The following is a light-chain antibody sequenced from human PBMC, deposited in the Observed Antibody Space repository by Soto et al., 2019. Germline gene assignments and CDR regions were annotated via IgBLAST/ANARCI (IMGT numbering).Light chain of an antibody. V-gene: IGKV1-17*01. CDR3: QQYGSSPT. CDR1: RYIRTA. Sequence: DIQMTQSPSSLSASVGDRVTITCRASRYIRTALSWYQHRPGQDPKVLICVASSLQSGVPSRFSGSGSGTDFTLTISRLEPEDFAVYYCQQYGSSPTFGQGTKVDIK. CDR2: VAS. J-gene: IGKJ1*01.